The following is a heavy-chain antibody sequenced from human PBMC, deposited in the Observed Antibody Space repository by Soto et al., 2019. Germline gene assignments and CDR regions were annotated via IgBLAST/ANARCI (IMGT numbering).Heavy chain of an antibody. V-gene: IGHV1-69*02. CDR2: IIPILGIA. CDR1: GGTFSSYT. Sequence: QVQLVQSGAEVKKPGSSVKVSCKASGGTFSSYTISWVRQAPGQGLEWMGRIIPILGIANYAQKFQGRVTITADKSTGTAYMELSSLRSEDTAVYYCARADYYGSGEGGGRYYYMDVWGKGTTVTVSS. D-gene: IGHD3-10*01. J-gene: IGHJ6*03. CDR3: ARADYYGSGEGGGRYYYMDV.